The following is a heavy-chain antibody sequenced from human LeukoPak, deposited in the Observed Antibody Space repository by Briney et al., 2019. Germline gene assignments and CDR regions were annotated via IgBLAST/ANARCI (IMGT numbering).Heavy chain of an antibody. CDR2: IIPILGIA. CDR1: GGTFSSYA. V-gene: IGHV1-69*04. D-gene: IGHD1-26*01. CDR3: ASRLQSGSPWYFDF. Sequence: ASVKVSCKASGGTFSSYAISWVRQAPGQGLEWMGRIIPILGIANYAQKFQGRVTITADKSTSTAYMELSSLRSDDTAVYYCASRLQSGSPWYFDFWGQGTLVTVSS. J-gene: IGHJ4*02.